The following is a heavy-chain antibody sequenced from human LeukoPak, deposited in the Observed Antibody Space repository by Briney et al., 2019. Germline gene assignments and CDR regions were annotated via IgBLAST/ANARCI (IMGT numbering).Heavy chain of an antibody. CDR2: IYYSGST. J-gene: IGHJ4*02. CDR3: ARVWEGSSWATSDY. D-gene: IGHD6-13*01. CDR1: GDSISSYY. V-gene: IGHV4-59*01. Sequence: SETPSLTCTVSGDSISSYYWSWIRQPPGKGLEWIGHIYYSGSTKYNPSLKSRVTISVDTSKNQFSLNLRSVTAADTAVYYCARVWEGSSWATSDYRGQGTLVTVSS.